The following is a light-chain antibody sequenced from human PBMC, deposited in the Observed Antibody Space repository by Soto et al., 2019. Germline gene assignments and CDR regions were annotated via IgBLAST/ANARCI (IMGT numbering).Light chain of an antibody. CDR1: SSNIGSNT. J-gene: IGLJ2*01. Sequence: QSVLTQPPSASGTPGQRATISCSGSSSNIGSNTVNWYQQLPGKAPKLLIYSNSQRPSGVPDRFSGSKSGTSASLAISGLQSEDEADYYCAAWDDNLNGPVFGGGTKLTVL. CDR2: SNS. V-gene: IGLV1-44*01. CDR3: AAWDDNLNGPV.